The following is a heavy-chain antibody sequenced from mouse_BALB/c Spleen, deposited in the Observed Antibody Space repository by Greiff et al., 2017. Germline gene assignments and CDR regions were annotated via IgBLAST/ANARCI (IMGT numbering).Heavy chain of an antibody. CDR3: ARKSTGGAMDY. J-gene: IGHJ4*01. Sequence: EVQRVESGGGLVKPGGSLKLSCAASGFTFSDYYMYWVRQTPEKRLEWVATISDGGSYTYYPDSVKGRFTISRDNAKNNLYLQMSSLKSEDTAMYYCARKSTGGAMDYWGQGTSVTVSS. CDR2: ISDGGSYT. V-gene: IGHV5-4*02. CDR1: GFTFSDYY. D-gene: IGHD1-1*01.